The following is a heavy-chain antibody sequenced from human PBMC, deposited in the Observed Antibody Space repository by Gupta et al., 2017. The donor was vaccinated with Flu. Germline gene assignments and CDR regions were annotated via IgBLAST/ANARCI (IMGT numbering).Heavy chain of an antibody. J-gene: IGHJ6*02. Sequence: QVQLVQSGAEVKKPGASVKVSCKASGLSFTSYYIPLVRQPPGQGLEWMGIINPSGGSTSYAQKFQGRVTMTRDTSTSTVYMELSSLRSEDTAVYYCARSASGSYSYYYYYGMDVWGQGTTVTVSS. CDR2: INPSGGST. CDR3: ARSASGSYSYYYYYGMDV. V-gene: IGHV1-46*01. CDR1: GLSFTSYY. D-gene: IGHD1-26*01.